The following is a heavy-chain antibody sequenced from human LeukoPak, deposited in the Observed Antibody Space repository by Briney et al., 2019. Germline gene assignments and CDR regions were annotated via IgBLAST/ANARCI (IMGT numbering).Heavy chain of an antibody. CDR1: GGSFSGYY. V-gene: IGHV4-34*01. J-gene: IGHJ6*03. CDR2: INHSGST. Sequence: SETLSLTCAVYGGSFSGYYWSWIRQPPGKGLEWIGEINHSGSTNYNPSLKSRVTISVDTSKNQFSLKLSSVTAADTAVYYCARGPDYGDYGYYYYYMDVWGKGTTVTVSS. D-gene: IGHD4-17*01. CDR3: ARGPDYGDYGYYYYYMDV.